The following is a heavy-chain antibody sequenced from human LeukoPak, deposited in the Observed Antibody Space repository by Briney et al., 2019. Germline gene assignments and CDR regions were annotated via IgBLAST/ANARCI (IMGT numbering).Heavy chain of an antibody. Sequence: GGSLRLSCAASGFTFSSYWMSWVRQAPGKGLEWVSAISVSGGSTYYADSVKGRFTNSRDNSNNTLSLQMNSLRAEDTAIYYCAKNNVAVAATWGIFWYWGQGTLVTVSS. CDR2: ISVSGGST. CDR3: AKNNVAVAATWGIFWY. V-gene: IGHV3-23*01. CDR1: GFTFSSYW. J-gene: IGHJ4*02. D-gene: IGHD2-15*01.